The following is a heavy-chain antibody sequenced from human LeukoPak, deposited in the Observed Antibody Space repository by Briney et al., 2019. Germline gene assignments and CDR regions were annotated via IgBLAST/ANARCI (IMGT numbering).Heavy chain of an antibody. CDR1: GSTFTTYG. CDR2: ISRDGSNT. J-gene: IGHJ4*02. Sequence: GGSLRLSCAASGSTFTTYGMHWVRQAPGKGLEWVAVISRDGSNTFYADFVKGRFTISRDNSKNTLFLQMNSLRGEDTAIYYCAQGGQDYSGSGSSIDYWGQGTLVTVSS. CDR3: AQGGQDYSGSGSSIDY. V-gene: IGHV3-30*18. D-gene: IGHD3-10*01.